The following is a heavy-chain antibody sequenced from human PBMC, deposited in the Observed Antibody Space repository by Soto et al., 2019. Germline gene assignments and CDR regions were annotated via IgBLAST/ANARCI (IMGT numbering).Heavy chain of an antibody. V-gene: IGHV4-4*07. CDR1: GGSISSYY. D-gene: IGHD4-17*01. CDR2: IYTSGST. Sequence: PSDTLSLTCTVSGGSISSYYWSWIRQPAGKGLEWIGRIYTSGSTNYNPSLKSRVTMSVDTSKSQFSLKLSSVTAADTAVYYCARDRLPDYGDYAYFDYWGQGTLVTVSS. J-gene: IGHJ4*02. CDR3: ARDRLPDYGDYAYFDY.